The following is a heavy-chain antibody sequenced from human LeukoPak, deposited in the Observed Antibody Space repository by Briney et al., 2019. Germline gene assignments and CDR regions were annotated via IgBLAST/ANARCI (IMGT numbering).Heavy chain of an antibody. CDR2: IRYDGSNK. J-gene: IGHJ4*02. D-gene: IGHD3-22*01. V-gene: IGHV3-30*02. CDR3: AKESESYDSSGSTFDF. Sequence: GGSLRLSCAASGFTFSSYGMHWVRQAPGKGLEWVAFIRYDGSNKYYADSVKGRFTISRDNSKNTLYLQINSLRPEDTAVYYCAKESESYDSSGSTFDFWGQGTLVTVSS. CDR1: GFTFSSYG.